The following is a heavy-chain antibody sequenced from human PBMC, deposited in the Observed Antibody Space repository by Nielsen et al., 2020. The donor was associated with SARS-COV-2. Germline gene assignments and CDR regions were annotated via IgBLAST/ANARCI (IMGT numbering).Heavy chain of an antibody. CDR1: GFTFSSFW. V-gene: IGHV3-7*01. Sequence: GGSLRLSCATSGFTFSSFWMTWVRQAPGKGLEWVANIKQDGSEKYYVASVKGRFTISRDNAKNSLYLQMNSLRAEDTAVYYCARDRGIVGATELDYWGQGTLVTVSS. D-gene: IGHD1-26*01. J-gene: IGHJ4*02. CDR2: IKQDGSEK. CDR3: ARDRGIVGATELDY.